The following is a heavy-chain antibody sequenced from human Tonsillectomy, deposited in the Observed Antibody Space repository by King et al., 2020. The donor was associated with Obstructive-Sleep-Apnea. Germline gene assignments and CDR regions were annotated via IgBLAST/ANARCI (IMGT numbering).Heavy chain of an antibody. CDR2: INPSSGVT. D-gene: IGHD2-15*01. V-gene: IGHV1-46*01. CDR3: ATDPRTGYCSGGSCYWGWFHP. Sequence: QLVQSGPEVRNPGASVKVSCKASGYTFTTLYIHWVRQAPGQGLEWMGIINPSSGVTKYAQNFQGRATITRDTSTSTVYMELNSLTSEDTAVYFCATDPRTGYCSGGSCYWGWFHPWGQGTLVTVSS. J-gene: IGHJ5*02. CDR1: GYTFTTLY.